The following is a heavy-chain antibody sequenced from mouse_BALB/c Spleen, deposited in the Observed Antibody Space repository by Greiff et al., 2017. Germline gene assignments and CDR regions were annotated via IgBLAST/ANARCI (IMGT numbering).Heavy chain of an antibody. CDR1: GYTFTSYW. CDR2: IYPSDSYT. J-gene: IGHJ4*01. V-gene: IGHV1-69*02. D-gene: IGHD2-10*01. CDR3: TYYYYAMDY. Sequence: QVQLKQPGAELVRPGASVKLSCKASGYTFTSYWINWVKQRPGQGLEWIGNIYPSDSYTNYNQKFKDKATLTVDKSSSTAYMQLSSPTSEDSAVYYCTYYYYAMDYWGQGTSVTVSS.